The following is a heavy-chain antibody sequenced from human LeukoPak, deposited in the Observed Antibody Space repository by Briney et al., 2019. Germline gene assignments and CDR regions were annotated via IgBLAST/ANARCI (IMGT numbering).Heavy chain of an antibody. D-gene: IGHD3-22*01. CDR1: GFTLNDYA. J-gene: IGHJ4*02. CDR2: ISWNSGSV. CDR3: AKDMYADYDSSGYYDY. Sequence: GGSLRLSCAASGFTLNDYAMHWVRQAPGKGLEWVSGISWNSGSVGYADSVKGRFTISRDNAKNSLYLQMNSLRAEDTALYYCAKDMYADYDSSGYYDYWGQGTLVTVSS. V-gene: IGHV3-9*01.